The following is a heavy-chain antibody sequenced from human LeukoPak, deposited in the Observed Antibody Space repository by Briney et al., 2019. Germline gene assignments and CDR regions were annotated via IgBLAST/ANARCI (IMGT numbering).Heavy chain of an antibody. D-gene: IGHD3-10*01. CDR1: GFTFSNYG. CDR3: AKGGGGVIMD. V-gene: IGHV3-30*02. CDR2: IRFDGSND. J-gene: IGHJ4*02. Sequence: GGSLRLSCAASGFTFSNYGMHWVPQAPGKGLEWVAFIRFDGSNDYYAESVRGRFTISRENSKNTLSLQMRSLSAEDTALYYCAKGGGGVIMDWGQGTQVTVSS.